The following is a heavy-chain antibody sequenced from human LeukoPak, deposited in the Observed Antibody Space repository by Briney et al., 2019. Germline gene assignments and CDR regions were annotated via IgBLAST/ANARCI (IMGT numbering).Heavy chain of an antibody. CDR2: IYYSGST. V-gene: IGHV4-39*07. CDR3: ARWVAARPRHFDY. J-gene: IGHJ4*02. CDR1: GGSISSSSYY. Sequence: SETLSLTCTVSGGSISSSSYYWGWIRQPPGKGLEWIGSIYYSGSTYYNPSLKSRVTISVDRSKNQFSLKLSSVTAADTAVYYCARWVAARPRHFDYWGQGTLVTVSS. D-gene: IGHD6-6*01.